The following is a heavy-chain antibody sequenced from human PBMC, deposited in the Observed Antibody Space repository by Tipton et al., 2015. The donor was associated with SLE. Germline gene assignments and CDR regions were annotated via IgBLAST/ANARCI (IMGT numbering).Heavy chain of an antibody. D-gene: IGHD2-21*01. CDR1: GFTFRHYW. CDR2: ISRSGSHI. Sequence: SLRLSCAASGFTFRHYWMSWVRQAPGKGLEWVSYISRSGSHIHYADSVKGRFTISRDNAKNSLFLQLNSLRAEDTGVYYCARAPEPECFGGDCFPDWYFDLWGRGTLVTVSS. J-gene: IGHJ2*01. CDR3: ARAPEPECFGGDCFPDWYFDL. V-gene: IGHV3-21*05.